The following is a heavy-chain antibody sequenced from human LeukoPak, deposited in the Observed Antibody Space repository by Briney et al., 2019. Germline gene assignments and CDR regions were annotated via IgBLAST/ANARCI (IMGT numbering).Heavy chain of an antibody. V-gene: IGHV3-74*01. D-gene: IGHD7-27*01. Sequence: GGSLRLSCVASGFTFSSYWMHWVRQAPGKGLVWVSRINRDGSTTDYADSVEGRFTSSRDNAKNMVYLQMTSLRAEDTAVYYCAKDLNWGQPDYWGQGTLVTVSS. CDR3: AKDLNWGQPDY. CDR1: GFTFSSYW. CDR2: INRDGSTT. J-gene: IGHJ4*02.